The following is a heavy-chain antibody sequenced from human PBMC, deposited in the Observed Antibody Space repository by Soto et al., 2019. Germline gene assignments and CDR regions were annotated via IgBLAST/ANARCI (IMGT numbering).Heavy chain of an antibody. CDR3: AKEGDYYGSGSYYQPFDY. D-gene: IGHD3-10*01. CDR1: GFTFNTYG. V-gene: IGHV3-30*18. CDR2: IASDGSNK. J-gene: IGHJ4*02. Sequence: PGGSRRLSCAVAGFTFNTYGMHWVRQAPGKGLEWVAVIASDGSNKYYTESVKGRFIISRDNSNNTLYLQMNSLRADDTAVYYCAKEGDYYGSGSYYQPFDYWGQGTLVTVSS.